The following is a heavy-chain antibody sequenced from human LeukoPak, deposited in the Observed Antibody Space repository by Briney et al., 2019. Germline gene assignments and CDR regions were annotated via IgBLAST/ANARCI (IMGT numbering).Heavy chain of an antibody. D-gene: IGHD1-14*01. CDR2: ISSSGSTI. Sequence: HSGGSLRLSCAASGFTFSSYSMNWVRQAPGKGLEWVSYISSSGSTIYYADSVKGRFTISRDNAKNSLYLQMNSLRAEDTAVYYCAGGAEPRRPPTHYYYMDVWGKGTTVTVSS. J-gene: IGHJ6*03. V-gene: IGHV3-48*04. CDR3: AGGAEPRRPPTHYYYMDV. CDR1: GFTFSSYS.